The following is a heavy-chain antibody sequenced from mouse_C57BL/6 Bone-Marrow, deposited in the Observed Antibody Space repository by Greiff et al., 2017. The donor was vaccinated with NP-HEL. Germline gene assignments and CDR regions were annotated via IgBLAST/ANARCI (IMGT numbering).Heavy chain of an antibody. Sequence: QVQLQQSGAELVRPGASVTLSCKASGYTFTDYEMHWVKQTPVHGLEWIGAIDPETGGTAYNQKFKGKAILTADTSSSTAYMELRSLTSEDSAVYYCTRLGLNWFAYWGQGTLVTVSA. D-gene: IGHD4-1*01. CDR2: IDPETGGT. J-gene: IGHJ3*01. V-gene: IGHV1-15*01. CDR3: TRLGLNWFAY. CDR1: GYTFTDYE.